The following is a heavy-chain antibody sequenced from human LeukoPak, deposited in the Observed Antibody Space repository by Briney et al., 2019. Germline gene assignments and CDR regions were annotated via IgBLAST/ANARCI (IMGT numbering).Heavy chain of an antibody. CDR3: ARDHYSYGVYYFDY. V-gene: IGHV3-53*01. J-gene: IGHJ4*02. D-gene: IGHD5-18*01. Sequence: PGGSLRLSCAASGFTVSSNYMSWVRQAPGKGLEWVSVIYSGGSTYYADSVKGRFTISRDNSKNTLYLQMNSLRAEDTAVYYCARDHYSYGVYYFDYWGQGTLVTVSS. CDR2: IYSGGST. CDR1: GFTVSSNY.